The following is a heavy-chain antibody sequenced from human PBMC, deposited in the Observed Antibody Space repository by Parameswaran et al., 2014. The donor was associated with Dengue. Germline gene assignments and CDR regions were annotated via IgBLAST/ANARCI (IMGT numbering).Heavy chain of an antibody. CDR3: ARGERYCTNGVCYTPFDY. V-gene: IGHV3-74*01. Sequence: VRQAPGKGLVWVSRINSDGSSTSYADSVKGRFTISRDNAKNTLYLQMNSLRAEDTAVYYCARGERYCTNGVCYTPFDYWGQGTLVTVSS. J-gene: IGHJ4*02. CDR2: INSDGSST. D-gene: IGHD2-8*01.